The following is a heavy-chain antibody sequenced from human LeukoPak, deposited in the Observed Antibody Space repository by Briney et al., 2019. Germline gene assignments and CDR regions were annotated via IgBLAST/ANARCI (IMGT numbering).Heavy chain of an antibody. Sequence: GGSLRLSCAASGFTFSSYSMNWVRQAPGKGLEWVSFISGSGSHIYYADSVKGRFTTSSDNDKNALFLQLNRLGNEDAAVYYCERDLANDAFYDFWSGRNWGQGTLVTVSS. V-gene: IGHV3-21*01. CDR2: ISGSGSHI. CDR3: ERDLANDAFYDFWSGRN. J-gene: IGHJ1*01. D-gene: IGHD3-3*01. CDR1: GFTFSSYS.